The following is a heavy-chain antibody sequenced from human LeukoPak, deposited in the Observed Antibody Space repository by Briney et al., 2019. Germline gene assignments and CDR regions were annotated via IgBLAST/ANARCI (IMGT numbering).Heavy chain of an antibody. J-gene: IGHJ4*02. CDR1: GGSISSYF. D-gene: IGHD6-19*01. V-gene: IGHV4-59*01. CDR2: IYNSGST. Sequence: PSETLALTCTVSGGSISSYFWSWIRQPPGKGLEWIGYIYNSGSTSYNPSLKSRVTISVDTSKNQFSLKLSSVTAADTAVYYCARYYSSGLDYWGQGTLVTVSS. CDR3: ARYYSSGLDY.